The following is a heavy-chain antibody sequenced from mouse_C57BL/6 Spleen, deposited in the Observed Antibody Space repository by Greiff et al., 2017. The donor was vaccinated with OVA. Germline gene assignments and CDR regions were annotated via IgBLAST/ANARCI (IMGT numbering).Heavy chain of an antibody. Sequence: EVMLVESGGGLVKPGGSLKLSCAASGFTFSDYGMHWVRQAPEKGLEWVAYISSGSSTIYYADTVKGRFTISRDNAKNTLFLQMTSLRSEDTAMYYCARILITTVVAPFAYWGQGTLVTVSA. CDR2: ISSGSSTI. J-gene: IGHJ3*01. CDR1: GFTFSDYG. CDR3: ARILITTVVAPFAY. D-gene: IGHD1-1*01. V-gene: IGHV5-17*01.